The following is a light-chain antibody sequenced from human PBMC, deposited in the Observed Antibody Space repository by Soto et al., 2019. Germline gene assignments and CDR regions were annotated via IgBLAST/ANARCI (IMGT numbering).Light chain of an antibody. V-gene: IGKV3-11*01. CDR1: QSVDNY. CDR2: DAS. CDR3: QQRKIWPPLT. Sequence: EVVLTQSPATLSLSPGERATLSCRASQSVDNYLLWFQQKPGQAPRLLIYDASNRATGIPARFSGSGSGTDFTLTISSLEPEDFAVYFCQQRKIWPPLTFGQGTRLEIK. J-gene: IGKJ5*01.